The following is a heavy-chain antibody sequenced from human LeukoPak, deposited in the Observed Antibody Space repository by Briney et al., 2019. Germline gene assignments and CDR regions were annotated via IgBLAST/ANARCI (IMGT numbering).Heavy chain of an antibody. CDR2: IYHSGST. Sequence: PSETLSLTCAVSGGSISSSNWWSWVRRPPGKGLEWIGEIYHSGSTNYNPSLKSRVTISVDASKNQFSLKLSSVTAADTAVYYCARVDVTGYYFDYWGQGTLVTVSS. D-gene: IGHD2-21*02. J-gene: IGHJ4*02. V-gene: IGHV4-4*02. CDR3: ARVDVTGYYFDY. CDR1: GGSISSSNW.